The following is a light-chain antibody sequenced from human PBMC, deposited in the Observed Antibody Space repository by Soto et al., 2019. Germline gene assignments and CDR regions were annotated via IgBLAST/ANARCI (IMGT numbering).Light chain of an antibody. Sequence: EIVLTHSPATLSVSPGERAILSCRGSQSVGSNLAWYQQRPGQPPRLLIYDASTRATDIPARFSGGGSGTEFTLTISSLQSEDFAVYYCQQYNNWPYTFGQGTKLQIK. J-gene: IGKJ2*01. CDR2: DAS. CDR3: QQYNNWPYT. V-gene: IGKV3-15*01. CDR1: QSVGSN.